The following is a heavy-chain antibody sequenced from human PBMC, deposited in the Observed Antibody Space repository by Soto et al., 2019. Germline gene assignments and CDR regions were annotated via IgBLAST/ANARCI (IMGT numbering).Heavy chain of an antibody. CDR1: GYTFNSYG. CDR2: ISAYKGNT. D-gene: IGHD2-15*01. Sequence: QVQLVQSGAEVKKPGASVKVSCKASGYTFNSYGISWVRQAPGQGLEWMGWISAYKGNTNYAQKLQGRVTMTTDTSTSTVYTELRSLRADDTAVYYCASSASIYCSGGSCSYYDMDVWGQGTTVIVSS. CDR3: ASSASIYCSGGSCSYYDMDV. V-gene: IGHV1-18*01. J-gene: IGHJ6*02.